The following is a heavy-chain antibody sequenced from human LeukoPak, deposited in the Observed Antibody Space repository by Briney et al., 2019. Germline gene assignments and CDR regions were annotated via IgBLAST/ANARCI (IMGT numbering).Heavy chain of an antibody. D-gene: IGHD2-21*02. CDR2: INPLDVAT. V-gene: IGHV1-46*01. Sequence: GASVTVSCKASGYTFTNSHMHWVRQAPGLGLEWMGIINPLDVATSYAQKFQGRVTMTSDTSTSTVYMELGSLRSDDTAVYYCARDFVVTTGDNWYFDLWGRGTLVTVSS. CDR3: ARDFVVTTGDNWYFDL. CDR1: GYTFTNSH. J-gene: IGHJ2*01.